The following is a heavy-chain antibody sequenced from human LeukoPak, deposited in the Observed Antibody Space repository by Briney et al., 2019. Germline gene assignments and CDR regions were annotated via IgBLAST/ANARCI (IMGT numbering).Heavy chain of an antibody. CDR2: IYCSGST. CDR1: GGSISSGGYY. Sequence: SETLSLTCTVSGGSISSGGYYWSWIRQHPGKGLEWIGYIYCSGSTYYNPSLKSRVTISVDTSKNQFSLKLSSVTAADTAAYYCARAEYGWFDPWGRGTLVTVSS. CDR3: ARAEYGWFDP. V-gene: IGHV4-31*03. D-gene: IGHD4/OR15-4a*01. J-gene: IGHJ5*02.